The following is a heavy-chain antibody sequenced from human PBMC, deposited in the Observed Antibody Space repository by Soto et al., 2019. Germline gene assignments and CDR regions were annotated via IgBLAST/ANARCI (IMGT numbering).Heavy chain of an antibody. V-gene: IGHV4-34*12. CDR3: AGGYCGGDCYSPRLYYYGMDV. CDR2: IIHTGNT. D-gene: IGHD2-21*02. J-gene: IGHJ6*02. Sequence: KASETLSLTCAAYSGSFSGYYWTWIRQPPGKGLEWIGQIIHTGNTNYNPSLKSRVTISEDTSKNQFSLKLTSVTAADTAMYYCAGGYCGGDCYSPRLYYYGMDVWGQGTTVTVSS. CDR1: SGSFSGYY.